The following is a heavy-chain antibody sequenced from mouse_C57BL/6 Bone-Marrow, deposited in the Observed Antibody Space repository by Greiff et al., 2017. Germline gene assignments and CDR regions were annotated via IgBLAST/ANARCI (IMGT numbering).Heavy chain of an antibody. CDR1: GYTFTSYG. CDR2: IYPRSGNT. Sequence: VQLKESGAELARPGASVKLSCKASGYTFTSYGISWVKQRTGQGLEWIGEIYPRSGNTYYNEKFKGKDTLTADKSSSTAYMELRSLTSEDSAVYFCARYYYYGSSYAMDYWGQGTSVTVSS. CDR3: ARYYYYGSSYAMDY. V-gene: IGHV1-81*01. J-gene: IGHJ4*01. D-gene: IGHD1-1*01.